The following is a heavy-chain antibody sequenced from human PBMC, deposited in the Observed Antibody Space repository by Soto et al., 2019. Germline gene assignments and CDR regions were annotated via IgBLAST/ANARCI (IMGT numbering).Heavy chain of an antibody. CDR3: SKGEMSTIRNSFDP. V-gene: IGHV3-23*01. Sequence: GGSLRLSCTASGFNTRFYSMSWVRQTPGKGLEWVAALSRSGGATYYADSVRGRFTISRDASKDTLFLQMSNLRAEDTALYYCSKGEMSTIRNSFDPWGQGTLVTVS. CDR2: LSRSGGAT. CDR1: GFNTRFYS. J-gene: IGHJ5*02. D-gene: IGHD1-7*01.